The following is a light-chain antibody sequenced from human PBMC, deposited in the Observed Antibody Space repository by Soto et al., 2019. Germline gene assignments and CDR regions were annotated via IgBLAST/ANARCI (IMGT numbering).Light chain of an antibody. V-gene: IGKV3-15*01. CDR2: RAS. CDR1: QSVRSS. J-gene: IGKJ1*01. Sequence: NVLTQSPVTLSLSPGERATLSCRASQSVRSSLAWYQQKPGQPPRLLIYRASTRATGVPARFSGSGSGTEFTLTISSLQSEDFAVYYCQQYDHWWTFGQGTKVDIK. CDR3: QQYDHWWT.